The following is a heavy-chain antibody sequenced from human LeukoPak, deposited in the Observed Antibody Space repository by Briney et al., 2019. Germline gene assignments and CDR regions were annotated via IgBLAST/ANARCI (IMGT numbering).Heavy chain of an antibody. CDR3: ARAYSNYDY. Sequence: NPSETLSLTCTVSGGSISSYYWSWVRQPPGKGLEWIGYIYYGGSTNYNPSLKSRVTISLDTSKNQFSLRLSSVTAADTAVYYCARAYSNYDYWGQGTLVTVSS. J-gene: IGHJ4*02. D-gene: IGHD4-11*01. CDR2: IYYGGST. CDR1: GGSISSYY. V-gene: IGHV4-59*01.